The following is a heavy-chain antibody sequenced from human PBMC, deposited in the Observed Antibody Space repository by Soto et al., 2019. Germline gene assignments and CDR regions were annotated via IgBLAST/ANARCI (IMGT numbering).Heavy chain of an antibody. Sequence: GQLVESGGGVAQPGRSLRLSCAASGFTFSSYAMHWVRQTPGQGLEWVAVISYDGSNKYYADSVKGQFTISRDNSNDTVYLPMNGLRKEDTAVYFCAGVIRIRGGRYYYGMDVWGQVATVTVSS. J-gene: IGHJ6*02. D-gene: IGHD3-10*01. CDR1: GFTFSSYA. V-gene: IGHV3-30-3*01. CDR2: ISYDGSNK. CDR3: AGVIRIRGGRYYYGMDV.